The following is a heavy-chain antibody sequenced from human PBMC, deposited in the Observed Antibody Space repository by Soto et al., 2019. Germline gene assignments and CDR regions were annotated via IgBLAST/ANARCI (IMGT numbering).Heavy chain of an antibody. D-gene: IGHD2-15*01. V-gene: IGHV3-33*01. CDR1: AVTFSSYG. CDR2: IWYDGSNK. Sequence: GGSLRLSCAASAVTFSSYGMHWVRQAPGKGLEWVAVIWYDGSNKYYADSVKGRFTISRDNSKNTLYLQMNSLRAEDTAVYYCARDGYCSGGSCYSVPVFDYWGQGT. CDR3: ARDGYCSGGSCYSVPVFDY. J-gene: IGHJ4*02.